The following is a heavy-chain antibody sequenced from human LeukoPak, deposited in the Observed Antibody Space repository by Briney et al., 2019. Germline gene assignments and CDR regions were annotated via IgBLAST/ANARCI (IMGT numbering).Heavy chain of an antibody. Sequence: SETLSLTCTVSGYSISSGYYWGWIRQPPGKGLEWIGSIYHSGSTYYNPSLKSRVTISVDTSKNQFSLKLSSVTAADTAVYYCARALAARPDGYYYMDVWGKGTTVTVSS. CDR1: GYSISSGYY. CDR2: IYHSGST. J-gene: IGHJ6*03. CDR3: ARALAARPDGYYYMDV. V-gene: IGHV4-38-2*02. D-gene: IGHD6-6*01.